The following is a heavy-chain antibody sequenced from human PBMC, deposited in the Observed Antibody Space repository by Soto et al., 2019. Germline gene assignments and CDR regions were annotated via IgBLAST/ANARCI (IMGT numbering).Heavy chain of an antibody. CDR2: ISYDGSNK. J-gene: IGHJ4*02. CDR3: ARGDSSGYYHLDY. D-gene: IGHD3-22*01. V-gene: IGHV3-30-3*01. Sequence: GGSLRLSCAASGFTFSSYAMHWVRQAPGKGLEWVAVISYDGSNKYYADSVKGRFTISRDNSKNTLYLQMNSLRAEDTAVYYCARGDSSGYYHLDYWGQGTLVTVSS. CDR1: GFTFSSYA.